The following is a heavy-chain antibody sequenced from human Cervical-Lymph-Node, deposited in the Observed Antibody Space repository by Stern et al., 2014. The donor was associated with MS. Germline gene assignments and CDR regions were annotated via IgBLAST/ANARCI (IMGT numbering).Heavy chain of an antibody. V-gene: IGHV3-7*03. D-gene: IGHD3-10*01. CDR3: TRIVGEYTYPGSADY. J-gene: IGHJ4*02. CDR2: IRQDGNQQ. Sequence: EVQLVESEGGLVQPGGSLRLSCAASGFTFSRHWMTWVRQAPGKGLEWVANIRQDGNQQYYVDSVKGRFTISRDNAKNSLYLQMNSLRAEDTAMYYCTRIVGEYTYPGSADYWGQGTLVTVSS. CDR1: GFTFSRHW.